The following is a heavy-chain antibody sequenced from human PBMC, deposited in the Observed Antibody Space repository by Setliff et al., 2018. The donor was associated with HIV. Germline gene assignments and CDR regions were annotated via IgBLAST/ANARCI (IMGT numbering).Heavy chain of an antibody. CDR1: GGSLSGYH. CDR3: ATNRVGNYPLDY. D-gene: IGHD1-7*01. CDR2: INHSGSS. V-gene: IGHV4-34*01. Sequence: SETLSLTCAVYGGSLSGYHWSWIRQSPEKGLEWIGEINHSGSSNYNPSLKSRVTISVDTSKNQLSLNVTSVTAADTAVYYCATNRVGNYPLDYWGRGTLVTVSS. J-gene: IGHJ4*02.